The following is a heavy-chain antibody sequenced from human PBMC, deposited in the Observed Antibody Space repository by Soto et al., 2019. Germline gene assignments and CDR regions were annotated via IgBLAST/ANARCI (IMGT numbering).Heavy chain of an antibody. Sequence: PSETLSLTCAVSGGSISSGGYSWSWIRQPPGKGLEWIAYIYHSGSTYYNPSLKSRVTMSVDRSKNQFSLKLSSVTAADTAVYYCARGYYDFWSGYYTGRVYYYYYGMDVWGQGTTVIVSS. V-gene: IGHV4-30-2*01. CDR1: GGSISSGGYS. CDR2: IYHSGST. D-gene: IGHD3-3*01. CDR3: ARGYYDFWSGYYTGRVYYYYYGMDV. J-gene: IGHJ6*02.